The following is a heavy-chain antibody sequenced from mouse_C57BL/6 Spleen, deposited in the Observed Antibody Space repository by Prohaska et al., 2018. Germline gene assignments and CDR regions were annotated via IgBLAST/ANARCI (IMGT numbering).Heavy chain of an antibody. CDR3: TGGDYYGSSPYYFDY. D-gene: IGHD1-1*01. CDR1: GFIFSNYW. J-gene: IGHJ2*01. CDR2: IRLKFYNYAT. Sequence: EVKFEESGGGLVKLGGSLKFPCFAFGFIFSNYWMNWVGQSQEKGLEWVAQIRLKFYNYATHYAESVKGRFTISRDDSKSSVYLQMNNLRAEDTGIYYCTGGDYYGSSPYYFDYWGQGTTLTVSS. V-gene: IGHV6-3*01.